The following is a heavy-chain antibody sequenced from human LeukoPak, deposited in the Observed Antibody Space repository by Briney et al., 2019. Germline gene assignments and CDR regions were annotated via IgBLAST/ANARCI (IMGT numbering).Heavy chain of an antibody. CDR3: ARRGGSYYDILTGIKGFDP. CDR2: INPNSGGT. Sequence: ASVKASCKASGYIFTGYYMHWVRQAPGQGLEWMGWINPNSGGTNYAQKFQGRVTMTRDTSISTAYMELSRLRSDDTAVYYCARRGGSYYDILTGIKGFDPWGQGTLVTVSS. D-gene: IGHD3-9*01. J-gene: IGHJ5*02. CDR1: GYIFTGYY. V-gene: IGHV1-2*02.